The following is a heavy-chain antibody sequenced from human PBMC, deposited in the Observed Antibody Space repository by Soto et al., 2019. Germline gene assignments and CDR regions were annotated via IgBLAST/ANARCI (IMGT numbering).Heavy chain of an antibody. V-gene: IGHV1-2*02. CDR3: ASAAVTGTAGLDF. J-gene: IGHJ4*02. CDR1: GYTFSGFY. Sequence: ASVKVSGKASGYTFSGFYMHWVRQAPGQGLEWMGWINPNSGGTKSAEKFQGRVTVTRDTSISTAYMELSRLTSDDTAVYYCASAAVTGTAGLDFWGQGTQVTVSS. D-gene: IGHD6-19*01. CDR2: INPNSGGT.